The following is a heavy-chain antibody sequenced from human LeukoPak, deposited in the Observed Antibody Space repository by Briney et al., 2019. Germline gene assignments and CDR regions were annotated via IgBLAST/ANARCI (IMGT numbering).Heavy chain of an antibody. Sequence: ASVKVSCKASGYTFTGYYMPWVRQAPGQGLEWMGWINPNSGGTNYAQKFQGRVTMTRDTSISTAYMELSRLRSDDTAVYYCARAQKASYYSIDNWFDPWGQGTLVTVSS. V-gene: IGHV1-2*02. CDR3: ARAQKASYYSIDNWFDP. J-gene: IGHJ5*02. CDR2: INPNSGGT. D-gene: IGHD3-10*01. CDR1: GYTFTGYY.